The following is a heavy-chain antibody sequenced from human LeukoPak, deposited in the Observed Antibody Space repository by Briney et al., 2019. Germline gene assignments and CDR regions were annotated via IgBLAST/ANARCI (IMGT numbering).Heavy chain of an antibody. Sequence: GESLKISCKGSGYSSTNYWIAWVRQMPGKGLEWMGIIYPGDSDTRYSPSFQGQVTISADKSITTAYLQWSSLKASDTAMYYCARRGDSSGYLTYWGQGTLVTVSS. J-gene: IGHJ4*02. CDR1: GYSSTNYW. V-gene: IGHV5-51*01. CDR3: ARRGDSSGYLTY. D-gene: IGHD3-22*01. CDR2: IYPGDSDT.